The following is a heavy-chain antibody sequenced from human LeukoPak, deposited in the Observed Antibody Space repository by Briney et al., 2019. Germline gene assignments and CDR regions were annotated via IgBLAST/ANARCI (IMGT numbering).Heavy chain of an antibody. J-gene: IGHJ4*02. CDR2: ITHNSANI. CDR3: AVNFRH. CDR1: GFIFSVSD. V-gene: IGHV3-21*01. Sequence: PGGSLRLSCAAPGFIFSVSDMVWARQAPGKGLEWASTITHNSANIYYADSVKGRFSISRDNARNSLFLQMNSLRAEDTAVYYCAVNFRHWGPGTLVTVSS. D-gene: IGHD2/OR15-2a*01.